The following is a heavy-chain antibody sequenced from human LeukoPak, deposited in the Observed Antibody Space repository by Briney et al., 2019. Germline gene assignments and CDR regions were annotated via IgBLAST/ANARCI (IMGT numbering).Heavy chain of an antibody. J-gene: IGHJ4*02. D-gene: IGHD3-22*01. V-gene: IGHV3-48*03. Sequence: GGSLRLSCAASGFTFSSYEMNWVRQAPGKGLEWVSYISSSGSTIYYADSVKGRFTISRDNAKNSLYLQMDSLRAEDTAVYYCAVDSSGHFGYWGQGTLVTVSS. CDR1: GFTFSSYE. CDR3: AVDSSGHFGY. CDR2: ISSSGSTI.